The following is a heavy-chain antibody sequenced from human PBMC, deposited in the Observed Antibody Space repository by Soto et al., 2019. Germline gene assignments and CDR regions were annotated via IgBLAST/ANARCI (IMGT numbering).Heavy chain of an antibody. CDR2: IYFSGSA. V-gene: IGHV4-31*03. CDR1: GGSVSSGDYF. CDR3: ARDDYLTTHAYDY. D-gene: IGHD4-17*01. Sequence: TLSLPCTVSGGSVSSGDYFWTWIRQLPGKGLEWMGYIYFSGSAYHNTSLKSRLTISLDTSEKQFSLRLTSVTAADTVLYFCARDDYLTTHAYDYWGQGILGTVSS. J-gene: IGHJ4*02.